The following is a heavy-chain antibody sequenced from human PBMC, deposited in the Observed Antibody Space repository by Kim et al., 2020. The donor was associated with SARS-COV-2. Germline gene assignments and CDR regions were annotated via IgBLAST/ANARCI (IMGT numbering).Heavy chain of an antibody. D-gene: IGHD6-19*01. V-gene: IGHV4-4*07. Sequence: YNPSLKSRVTMSVDTSTNQLSLKLTSVTAADTAVYFCARKTPGAGWYFDLWGRGTLVTVSS. CDR3: ARKTPGAGWYFDL. J-gene: IGHJ2*01.